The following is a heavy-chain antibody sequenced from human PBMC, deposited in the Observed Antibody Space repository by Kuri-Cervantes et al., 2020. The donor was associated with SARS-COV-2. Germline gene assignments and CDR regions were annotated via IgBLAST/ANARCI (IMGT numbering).Heavy chain of an antibody. CDR2: IYLGDSDT. V-gene: IGHV5-51*01. CDR3: ARQSTGYSSGWYLAPAFDI. J-gene: IGHJ3*02. Sequence: KVSCKGSGCSFTSYWIGWVRQMPGKGLEWMGIIYLGDSDTRYSPSFQGQVTISADKSISTAYLQWSSLKASDTAMYYCARQSTGYSSGWYLAPAFDIWGQGTMVTVSS. D-gene: IGHD6-19*01. CDR1: GCSFTSYW.